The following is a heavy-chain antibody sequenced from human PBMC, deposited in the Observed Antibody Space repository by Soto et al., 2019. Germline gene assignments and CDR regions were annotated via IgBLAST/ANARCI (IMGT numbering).Heavy chain of an antibody. CDR2: VIPIFGTP. CDR1: GYTFTSYY. Sequence: SVKVSCKASGYTFTSYYMHWVRQAPGQGLEWMGGVIPIFGTPKYAQKFQGRVTITADESTSTGYMELRSLRSEDTAVYYCARSQGGSSSLDIYYYYYYGMDVWGQGTTVTVSS. J-gene: IGHJ6*02. CDR3: ARSQGGSSSLDIYYYYYYGMDV. V-gene: IGHV1-69*13. D-gene: IGHD2-15*01.